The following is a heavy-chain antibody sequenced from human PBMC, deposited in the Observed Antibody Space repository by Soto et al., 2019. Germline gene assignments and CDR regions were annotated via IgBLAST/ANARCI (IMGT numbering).Heavy chain of an antibody. CDR3: AKVGYCSSTSCYRASYFDY. CDR1: GFTFSSYA. D-gene: IGHD2-2*01. Sequence: GGSLRLSCAASGFTFSSYAMSWVRQAPGKGLEWVSAISGSGGSTYYADSVKGRFTISRDNSKNTLYLQMNSLRAEDTAVYYCAKVGYCSSTSCYRASYFDYWGQGTLVTVSS. CDR2: ISGSGGST. V-gene: IGHV3-23*01. J-gene: IGHJ4*02.